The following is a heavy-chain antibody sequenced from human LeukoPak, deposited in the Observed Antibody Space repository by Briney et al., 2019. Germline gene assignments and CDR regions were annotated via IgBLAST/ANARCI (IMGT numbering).Heavy chain of an antibody. CDR3: AKGEQWLGHYGMDV. V-gene: IGHV3-9*01. CDR2: ISWNSGSI. CDR1: GFTFDDYA. J-gene: IGHJ6*02. D-gene: IGHD6-19*01. Sequence: PGGSLRLSCAASGFTFDDYAMHWVRQAPGKGLEWVSGISWNSGSIGYADSVKGRFTISRDNAKNSLYLQMNSLRAEDTALYYCAKGEQWLGHYGMDVWGQGTTVTVSS.